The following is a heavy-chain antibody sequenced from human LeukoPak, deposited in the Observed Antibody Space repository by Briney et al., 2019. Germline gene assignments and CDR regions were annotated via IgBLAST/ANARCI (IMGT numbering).Heavy chain of an antibody. D-gene: IGHD1-26*01. J-gene: IGHJ3*02. CDR1: GGSISSYY. CDR2: IYYSGST. CDR3: ARAWELGGAFDI. Sequence: PSETLSLTCTVSGGSISSYYWSWIRQPPGKGLEWIGYIYYSGSTNYNPSLKSRVTISVDTSKNQFSLKLSSVTAADTAVYYCARAWELGGAFDIWGQGTMVTVSS. V-gene: IGHV4-59*01.